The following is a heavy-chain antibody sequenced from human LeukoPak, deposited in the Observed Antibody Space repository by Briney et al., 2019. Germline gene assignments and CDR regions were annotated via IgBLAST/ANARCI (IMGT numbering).Heavy chain of an antibody. V-gene: IGHV1-8*01. CDR2: MNPNSGNT. J-gene: IGHJ4*02. Sequence: ASVKVSCKASGYTFTSYDINWVRQATGQGLEWMGWMNPNSGNTGYAQKFQGRVTMTRNTSISTAYMELSSLRSDDTAVYYCARDVRLRLGELSSRGIPDASRFFDVWGQGTLLTVSS. CDR1: GYTFTSYD. CDR3: ARDVRLRLGELSSRGIPDASRFFDV. D-gene: IGHD3-16*02.